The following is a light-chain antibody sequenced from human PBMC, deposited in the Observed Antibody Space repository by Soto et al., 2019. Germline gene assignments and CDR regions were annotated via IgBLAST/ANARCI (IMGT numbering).Light chain of an antibody. CDR1: QSVNIN. CDR3: QQRSNWPQWT. V-gene: IGKV3-15*01. Sequence: EIVMTQSPATLSVSPGERATLSCRASQSVNINLAWYQQKPGQAPRLLIYGTSTRATGVPARFSGSGSGTEFTLTISSLEPEDFAVYYCQQRSNWPQWTFGQGTKV. CDR2: GTS. J-gene: IGKJ1*01.